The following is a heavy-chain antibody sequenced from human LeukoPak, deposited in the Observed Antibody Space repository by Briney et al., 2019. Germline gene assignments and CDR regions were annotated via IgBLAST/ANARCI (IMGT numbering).Heavy chain of an antibody. D-gene: IGHD5-12*01. CDR3: ARDPRGYSGYEGIDY. Sequence: ASVKVSCKASGYTFGTYGLSWVRQAPGQGLEWMGWISAYNGNTNYAQKLQGRVTMTTDTSTSTAYMELRSLRSDDTAVYYCARDPRGYSGYEGIDYWGQGTLVTVSS. V-gene: IGHV1-18*01. CDR2: ISAYNGNT. CDR1: GYTFGTYG. J-gene: IGHJ4*02.